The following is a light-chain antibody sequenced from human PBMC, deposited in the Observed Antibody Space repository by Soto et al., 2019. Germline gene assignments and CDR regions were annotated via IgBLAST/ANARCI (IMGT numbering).Light chain of an antibody. V-gene: IGKV3-11*01. CDR3: QQRTNWPPRIT. CDR1: QSVSSY. CDR2: DAS. Sequence: EIVLTQSPVTLSLSPGDRATLSCRASQSVSSYIAWYQHKPGQAPRLLIYDASNRATGIPARFSGSGSGTDFTRTISSLEPEDFAVYYCQQRTNWPPRITFGPGTKVDIK. J-gene: IGKJ3*01.